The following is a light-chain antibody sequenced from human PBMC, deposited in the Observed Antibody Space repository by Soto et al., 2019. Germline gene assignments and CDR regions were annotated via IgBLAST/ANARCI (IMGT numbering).Light chain of an antibody. Sequence: DIQVTQSPSPLSASVGDRVTITCRASQTISTYLNWYQQKPGKAPKLLIYGASSLQSGVPSRFNASGSGTDFTLSISSLQPEDFSTXXXXXXXXTXXTXGXGTXLEI. CDR2: GAS. V-gene: IGKV1-39*01. CDR3: XXXXXTXXT. CDR1: QTISTY. J-gene: IGKJ5*01.